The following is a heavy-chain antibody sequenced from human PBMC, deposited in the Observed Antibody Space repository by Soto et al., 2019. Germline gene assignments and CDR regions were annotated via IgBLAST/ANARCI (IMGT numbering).Heavy chain of an antibody. CDR3: AAGLYFFDY. D-gene: IGHD6-13*01. Sequence: QVQLVESGGGVVQPGRSLTLSCAASGFSFTSYGMHWVRQAPGKGLDWVALISSDGSNKYYPDSVKGRFTFSRDNSKNTLYLQMNSLRSEDTAVYYCAAGLYFFDYCGQGTLVTVSS. V-gene: IGHV3-30*03. J-gene: IGHJ4*02. CDR1: GFSFTSYG. CDR2: ISSDGSNK.